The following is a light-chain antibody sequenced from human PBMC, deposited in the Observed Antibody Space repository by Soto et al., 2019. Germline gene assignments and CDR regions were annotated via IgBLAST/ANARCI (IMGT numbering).Light chain of an antibody. J-gene: IGKJ4*02. Sequence: DIQMTQSPSSLSASVGDRVTITCRASQSISSYLNWYQQKPGKAPKLLIYAASSLQGGVPSRFSGSGSGTEFTLTTSSLQPEDLATYYCQQSYSTRITFGGGTKVDIK. CDR1: QSISSY. V-gene: IGKV1-39*01. CDR2: AAS. CDR3: QQSYSTRIT.